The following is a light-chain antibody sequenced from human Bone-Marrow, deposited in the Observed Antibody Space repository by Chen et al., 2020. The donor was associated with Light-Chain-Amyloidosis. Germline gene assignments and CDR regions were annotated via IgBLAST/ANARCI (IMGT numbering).Light chain of an antibody. V-gene: IGLV1-40*01. Sequence: QSVLTQPPSVSGAPGPRVPIFCTAGSSNIGAGYDVHWYQHLPGTAPKLLIYANNDRPSGVPDRFSGSKSGTSASLVITGLQAEDEADYHCQSYDSSLNGHVIFGGGTKLTVL. CDR1: SSNIGAGYD. J-gene: IGLJ2*01. CDR2: ANN. CDR3: QSYDSSLNGHVI.